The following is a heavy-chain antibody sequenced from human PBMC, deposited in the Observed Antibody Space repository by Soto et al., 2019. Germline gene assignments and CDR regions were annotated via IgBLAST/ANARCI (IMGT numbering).Heavy chain of an antibody. D-gene: IGHD6-13*01. CDR2: IYPGDSDT. CDR3: ARQGQQLVLAQYGMDV. Sequence: PGESLKISCKGSGYSFTSYWIGWVRQMPGKGLEWMGIIYPGDSDTRYSPSFQGQVTISADKSISTAYLQWSSLKASDTAMYYCARQGQQLVLAQYGMDVWGQGTTVTVSS. V-gene: IGHV5-51*01. CDR1: GYSFTSYW. J-gene: IGHJ6*02.